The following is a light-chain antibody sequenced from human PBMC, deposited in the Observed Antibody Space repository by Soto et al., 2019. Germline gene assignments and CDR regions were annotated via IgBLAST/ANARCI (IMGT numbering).Light chain of an antibody. Sequence: QSVLTQPPSVSAAPGQKVTTSCSGSSSNIGNNYVSWYQQLPGTAPKLLIYDNNNRPSGIPDRFSGSTSGTSATLGITGLQTGDEADYYCATWDSSLNTGGFGTGTKVTVL. CDR2: DNN. V-gene: IGLV1-51*01. CDR1: SSNIGNNY. CDR3: ATWDSSLNTGG. J-gene: IGLJ1*01.